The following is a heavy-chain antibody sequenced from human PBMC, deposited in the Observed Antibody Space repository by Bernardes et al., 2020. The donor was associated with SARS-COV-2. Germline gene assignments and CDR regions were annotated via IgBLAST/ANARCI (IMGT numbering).Heavy chain of an antibody. Sequence: GGSLRLSCAASGFIVSSNYMSWVRQAPGKGLDWVSIIYTDGRTYYADSVKGRFTISRDNSKNTVYLQMNSLRAEDTAVFYCARVVQGILRGVMGLDYWGQGTLVTVSS. CDR2: IYTDGRT. J-gene: IGHJ4*02. CDR1: GFIVSSNY. CDR3: ARVVQGILRGVMGLDY. D-gene: IGHD3-10*01. V-gene: IGHV3-66*02.